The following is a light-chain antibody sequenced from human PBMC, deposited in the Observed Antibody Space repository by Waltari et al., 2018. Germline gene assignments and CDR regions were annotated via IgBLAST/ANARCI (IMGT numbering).Light chain of an antibody. CDR1: QNVGSF. Sequence: EIVMTQSPATLSVSPGETATLSCRASQNVGSFLAWYQQKPGQAPKLLVHSANVRATGIPDIFTGSGSGTDFSLTISSLGPEDAGLYRCQQYNDFVFTFGGGTKVEIK. V-gene: IGKV3D-15*01. CDR2: SAN. CDR3: QQYNDFVFT. J-gene: IGKJ4*01.